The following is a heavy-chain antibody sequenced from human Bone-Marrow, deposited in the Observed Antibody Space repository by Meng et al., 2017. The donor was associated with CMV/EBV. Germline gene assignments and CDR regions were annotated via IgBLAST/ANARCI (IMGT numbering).Heavy chain of an antibody. D-gene: IGHD2-15*01. Sequence: SGYTFTGYYRHWVRQAPGQGLEGMGWINPNSGGTNYAQKCQGRVTMTRDTSISTAYMELSRLRSDDTAVYYCARGIVVVVAAKGWFDPWGQGTLVTVSS. J-gene: IGHJ5*02. V-gene: IGHV1-2*02. CDR2: INPNSGGT. CDR1: GYTFTGYY. CDR3: ARGIVVVVAAKGWFDP.